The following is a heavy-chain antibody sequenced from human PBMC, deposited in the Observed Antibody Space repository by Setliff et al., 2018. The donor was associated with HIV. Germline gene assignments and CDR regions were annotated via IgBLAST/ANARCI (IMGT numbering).Heavy chain of an antibody. CDR3: ARVVDRDYDFWSAYEY. V-gene: IGHV1-2*02. CDR2: IIPKSGET. J-gene: IGHJ4*02. Sequence: ASVKVSCKASGYTLGGNYIHWVRQAPGQGPEWMGWIIPKSGETSYAEKFRGRVTMTRDTSLSTAYMELSWLTSDDTAVYYCARVVDRDYDFWSAYEYWGQGTMVTVSS. CDR1: GYTLGGNY. D-gene: IGHD3-3*01.